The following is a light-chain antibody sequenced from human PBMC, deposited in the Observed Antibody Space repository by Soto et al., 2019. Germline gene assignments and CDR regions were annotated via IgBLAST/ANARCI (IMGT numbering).Light chain of an antibody. Sequence: DIQMTQSPSTLSASVGDRVTITCRARQSISSWLAWYQQKPGKSPKLLIYDASSLESGVPSRFSGSGSGTDFTLTISSLQPDDFATYYCQQYNSYSLTFGGGTKVEIK. CDR1: QSISSW. CDR3: QQYNSYSLT. J-gene: IGKJ4*01. V-gene: IGKV1-5*01. CDR2: DAS.